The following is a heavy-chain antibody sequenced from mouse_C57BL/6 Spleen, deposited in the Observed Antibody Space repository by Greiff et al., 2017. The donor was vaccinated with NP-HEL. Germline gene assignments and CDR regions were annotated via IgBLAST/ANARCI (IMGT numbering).Heavy chain of an antibody. D-gene: IGHD2-5*01. CDR3: ARFYSNFAMDY. CDR1: GYTFTNYW. J-gene: IGHJ4*01. CDR2: IYPGGGYT. V-gene: IGHV1-63*01. Sequence: VQLQQSGAELVRPGTSVKMSCKASGYTFTNYWIGWAKQRPGHGLEWIGDIYPGGGYTNYIEKFKGKATLTADKSSSTAYMHLSSLTSEDADIYYSARFYSNFAMDYWGQGTSVTVSS.